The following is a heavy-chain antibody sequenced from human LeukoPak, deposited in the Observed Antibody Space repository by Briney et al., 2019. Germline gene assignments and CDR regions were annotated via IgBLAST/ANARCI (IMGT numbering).Heavy chain of an antibody. D-gene: IGHD3-22*01. CDR1: GGTFSSYA. V-gene: IGHV1-69*05. Sequence: SVKVSCMASGGTFSSYAISWVRQAPGQGLEWMGGIIPIFGTANYAQEFQGRVTITTDESTSTAYMELSSLRSEDTAVYYCARELLNYYDSSGYPTGAFDIWGQGTMVTVSS. CDR2: IIPIFGTA. J-gene: IGHJ3*02. CDR3: ARELLNYYDSSGYPTGAFDI.